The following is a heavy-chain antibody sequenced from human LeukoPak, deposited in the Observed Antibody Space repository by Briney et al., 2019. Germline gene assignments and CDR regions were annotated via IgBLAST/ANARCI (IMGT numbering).Heavy chain of an antibody. CDR2: VNWNGGST. CDR1: GFTFDDYG. J-gene: IGHJ6*03. Sequence: GGSLRLSCAASGFTFDDYGMSWVRQAPGKGLEWVSGVNWNGGSTGYADSVKGRFTISRDNAKNSLYLQMNSLRAEDTALYYCARDPDYYYYYYMDVWGKGTTVTISS. CDR3: ARDPDYYYYYYMDV. V-gene: IGHV3-20*04.